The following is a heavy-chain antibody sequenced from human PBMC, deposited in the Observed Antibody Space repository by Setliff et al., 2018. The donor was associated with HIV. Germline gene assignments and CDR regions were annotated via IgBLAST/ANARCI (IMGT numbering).Heavy chain of an antibody. CDR3: ARLWSGYYGESWFDP. D-gene: IGHD3-3*01. J-gene: IGHJ5*02. V-gene: IGHV4-34*01. Sequence: LSLTCAVYGGSFSGYYWSWIRQPPGKGLEWIGEINHSGSTNYNPSLKSRVTISVDTSKNQFSLKLSSVTAADTAVYYCARLWSGYYGESWFDPWGHGTLVTVSS. CDR2: INHSGST. CDR1: GGSFSGYY.